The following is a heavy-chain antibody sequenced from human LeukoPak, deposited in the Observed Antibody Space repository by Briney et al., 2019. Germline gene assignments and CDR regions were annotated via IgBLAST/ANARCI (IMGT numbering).Heavy chain of an antibody. CDR1: GFTFSSYS. D-gene: IGHD3-9*01. CDR3: AKGGYGVLNY. V-gene: IGHV3-21*01. Sequence: GGSLGLSCAASGFTFSSYSMNWVRQAPGKGLEWVSSISSSSSYIYYADSVKGRFTISRDNAKNSLYLQMNSLRAEDTAVYYCAKGGYGVLNYWGQGTLVTVSS. CDR2: ISSSSSYI. J-gene: IGHJ4*02.